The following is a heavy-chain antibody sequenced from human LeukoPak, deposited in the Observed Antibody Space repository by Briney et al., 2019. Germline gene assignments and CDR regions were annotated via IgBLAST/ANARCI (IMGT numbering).Heavy chain of an antibody. V-gene: IGHV4-39*07. Sequence: SETLSLTCTVSGDSISTRNYYWGWIRQPPGKGLEWIGEIYHSGSTNYNPSLKSRVTISVDKSKNQFSLKLSSVTAADTAVYYCAREVMLQQLVDWGQGTLVTVSS. CDR1: GDSISTRNYY. J-gene: IGHJ4*02. CDR3: AREVMLQQLVD. D-gene: IGHD6-13*01. CDR2: IYHSGST.